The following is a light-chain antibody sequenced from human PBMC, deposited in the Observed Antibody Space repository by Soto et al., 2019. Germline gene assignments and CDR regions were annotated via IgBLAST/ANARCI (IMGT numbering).Light chain of an antibody. CDR1: RTDVGSYNR. V-gene: IGLV2-18*02. Sequence: QSALTQPPSVSGSPGQSVTLSGTGTRTDVGSYNRVSWYQQPPGTAPKLMIYEVSNRPSGVPDRFSGSKSGNTASLTISGLQAEDEADYDCSSYTATSSFVVFGGGTKVTVL. CDR2: EVS. CDR3: SSYTATSSFVV. J-gene: IGLJ2*01.